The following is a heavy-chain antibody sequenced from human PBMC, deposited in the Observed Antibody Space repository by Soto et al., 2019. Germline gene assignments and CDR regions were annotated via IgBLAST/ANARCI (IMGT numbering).Heavy chain of an antibody. CDR2: INPNSGGT. CDR3: ARTTISGIAAAEDSEYYFDY. J-gene: IGHJ4*02. V-gene: IGHV1-2*04. D-gene: IGHD6-13*01. CDR1: GYTFTGYY. Sequence: GASVKVSFKASGYTFTGYYMHWVRQAPGQGLEWMGWINPNSGGTNYAQKFQGWVTMTRDTSISTAYMELSRLRSDDTAVYYCARTTISGIAAAEDSEYYFDYWGQGTLVTVSS.